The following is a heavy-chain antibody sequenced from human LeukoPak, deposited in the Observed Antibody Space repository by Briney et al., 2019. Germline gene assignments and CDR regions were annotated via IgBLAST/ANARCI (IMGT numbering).Heavy chain of an antibody. CDR1: GFTFSSYS. Sequence: GGSLRLSCAASGFTFSSYSMNWVRQAPGKGLEWVSYISSSSSTIYYADSVKGRFTISRDNSKNTLYLQMNSLRAEDTAVYYCAREEVTANYYYYYYMDVWGKGTTVTVSS. CDR2: ISSSSSTI. J-gene: IGHJ6*03. V-gene: IGHV3-48*01. CDR3: AREEVTANYYYYYYMDV. D-gene: IGHD2-21*02.